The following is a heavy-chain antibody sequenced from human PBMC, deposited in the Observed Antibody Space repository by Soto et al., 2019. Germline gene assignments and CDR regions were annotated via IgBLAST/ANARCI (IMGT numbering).Heavy chain of an antibody. Sequence: LSLTCAVSGGSISSSNWWSWVRQPPGKGLEWIGEIYHSGSTNYNPSLKSRVTISVDKSKNQFSLKLSSVTAADTAVYYCARRTYYDFWSCYSSRDYYYYGMDVWGQGTTVTVSS. CDR1: GGSISSSNW. D-gene: IGHD3-3*01. V-gene: IGHV4-4*02. CDR2: IYHSGST. J-gene: IGHJ6*02. CDR3: ARRTYYDFWSCYSSRDYYYYGMDV.